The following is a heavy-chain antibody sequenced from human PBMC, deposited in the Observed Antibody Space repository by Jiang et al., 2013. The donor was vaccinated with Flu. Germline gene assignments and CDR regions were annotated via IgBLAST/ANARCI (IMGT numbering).Heavy chain of an antibody. CDR1: GFTFSSYD. Sequence: QLVESGGGLVQPGGSLRLSCAASGFTFSSYDMHWVRQATGKGLEWVSAIGTAGDTYYPGSVKGRFTISRENAKNSLYLQMNSLRAGDTAVYYCARGYSSYYYGSEIIVEDAFDIWGQGTMVTVSS. CDR2: IGTAGDT. V-gene: IGHV3-13*01. J-gene: IGHJ3*02. D-gene: IGHD3-10*01. CDR3: ARGYSSYYYGSEIIVEDAFDI.